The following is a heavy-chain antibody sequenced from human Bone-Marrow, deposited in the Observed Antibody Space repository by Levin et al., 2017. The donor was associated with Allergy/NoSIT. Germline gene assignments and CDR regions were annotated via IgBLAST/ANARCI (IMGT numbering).Heavy chain of an antibody. V-gene: IGHV1-2*02. CDR3: AREGHVGLADNLDF. CDR1: GYTFTGHF. J-gene: IGHJ4*02. CDR2: INPKSGGT. D-gene: IGHD1-14*01. Sequence: PWASVKVSCKASGYTFTGHFMHWVRQAPGQGLEWMGWINPKSGGTHFAPKFLGRVTLTRDTSISTVYMELTKVKSNDTALYFCAREGHVGLADNLDFWGQGTLVTVSS.